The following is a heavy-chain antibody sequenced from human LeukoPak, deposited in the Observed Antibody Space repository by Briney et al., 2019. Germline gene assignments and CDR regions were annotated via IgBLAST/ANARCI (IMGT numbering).Heavy chain of an antibody. D-gene: IGHD2-8*01. CDR3: ARAGDCTNGICYTADFDY. J-gene: IGHJ4*02. Sequence: PGGSLRLSCAASGFTVSSNYMSWVRQAPGKGLEWVSVIYSGGSTYYADSVKGRFTISRDNSKNTLYLQMNSLRAEDTAVYYCARAGDCTNGICYTADFDYWGQGTLVTVSS. V-gene: IGHV3-53*01. CDR2: IYSGGST. CDR1: GFTVSSNY.